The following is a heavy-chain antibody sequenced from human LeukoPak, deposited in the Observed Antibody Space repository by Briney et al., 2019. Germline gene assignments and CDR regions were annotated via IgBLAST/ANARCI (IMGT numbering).Heavy chain of an antibody. V-gene: IGHV6-1*01. J-gene: IGHJ4*02. Sequence: SQTLSLTCAISGDSLSSNSATSNWIRQSPSRGLEWLGRTYYRSQWHNDYAVSVQSRITINPDKSKYQFTLQVNSVTPEDTAVYCCARGSYCDSWGQGTLVTVSS. CDR3: ARGSYCDS. CDR1: GDSLSSNSAT. CDR2: TYYRSQWHN.